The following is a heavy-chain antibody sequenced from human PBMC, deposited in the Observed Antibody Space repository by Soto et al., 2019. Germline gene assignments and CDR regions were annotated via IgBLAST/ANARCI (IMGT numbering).Heavy chain of an antibody. J-gene: IGHJ5*02. CDR3: AHSRYNWNDVRWFDP. D-gene: IGHD1-20*01. CDR1: GFSLSTSGVG. V-gene: IGHV2-5*02. Sequence: QITLKESGPTLVKPTQTLTLTCTFSGFSLSTSGVGVGWLRQPPEKALEWLALIYWDDDKRYSPSLKSRLTITKDTSKNQVVLTMTNMDPVDTATYYCAHSRYNWNDVRWFDPWGQGTLVTVSS. CDR2: IYWDDDK.